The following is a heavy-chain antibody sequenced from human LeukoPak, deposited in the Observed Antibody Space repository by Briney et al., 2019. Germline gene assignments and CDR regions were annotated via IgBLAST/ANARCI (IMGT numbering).Heavy chain of an antibody. V-gene: IGHV3-20*04. CDR1: GFTFADYG. CDR2: INWNGGST. Sequence: PGGSLRLSCAASGFTFADYGMSWVHQAPGKGLEWVSGINWNGGSTGYADSVKGRFTISRDNAKNTLYLQMNRMRAEDTASYYCARVVGATGSYYYYMDVWGKGTTVTVSS. D-gene: IGHD1-26*01. CDR3: ARVVGATGSYYYYMDV. J-gene: IGHJ6*03.